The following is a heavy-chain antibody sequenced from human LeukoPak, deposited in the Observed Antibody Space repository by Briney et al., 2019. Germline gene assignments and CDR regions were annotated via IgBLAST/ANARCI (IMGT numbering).Heavy chain of an antibody. J-gene: IGHJ4*02. CDR1: GGTFSSYA. V-gene: IGHV1-69*04. CDR3: ASVSVDDSSGYYYGMVDY. Sequence: GASVKVSCKASGGTFSSYAISWVRQAPGQGLEWMGRIIPILGIANYAQKFQGRVTITADKSTSTAYMELSSLRSEDTAVYYCASVSVDDSSGYYYGMVDYWGQGTLVTVSS. D-gene: IGHD3-22*01. CDR2: IIPILGIA.